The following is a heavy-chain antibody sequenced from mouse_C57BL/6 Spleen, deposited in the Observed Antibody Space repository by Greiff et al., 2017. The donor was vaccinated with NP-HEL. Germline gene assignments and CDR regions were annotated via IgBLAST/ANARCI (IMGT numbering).Heavy chain of an antibody. CDR2: ISSGSSTI. D-gene: IGHD1-1*01. V-gene: IGHV5-17*01. Sequence: DVMLVESGGGLVKPGGSLKLSCAASGFTFSDYGMHWVRQAPEKGLEWVAYISSGSSTIYYADTVKGRFTISRDNAKNTLFLQMTSLRSEDTAMYYCARNDYGSSYAMDYWGQGTSVTVSS. CDR1: GFTFSDYG. J-gene: IGHJ4*01. CDR3: ARNDYGSSYAMDY.